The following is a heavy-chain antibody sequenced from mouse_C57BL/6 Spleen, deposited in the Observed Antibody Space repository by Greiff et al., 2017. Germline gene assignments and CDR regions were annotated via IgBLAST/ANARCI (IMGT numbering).Heavy chain of an antibody. CDR3: ARRLGRGYFDY. CDR1: GYAFSSYW. V-gene: IGHV1-80*01. CDR2: IYPGDGDT. J-gene: IGHJ2*01. Sequence: VQLQESGAELVKPGASVKISCKASGYAFSSYWMNWVKQRPGKGLEWIGQIYPGDGDTNYNGKFKGKATLTADKSSSTAYMQLSSLTSEDSAVYFCARRLGRGYFDYWGQGTTRTVSS. D-gene: IGHD4-1*01.